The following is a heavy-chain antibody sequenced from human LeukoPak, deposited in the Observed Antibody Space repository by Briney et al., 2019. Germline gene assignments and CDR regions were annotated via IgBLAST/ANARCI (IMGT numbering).Heavy chain of an antibody. CDR3: ASGNYGMDV. J-gene: IGHJ6*02. D-gene: IGHD1-14*01. CDR2: ITVSGGTT. Sequence: GGSLRLSCAASEFTFSSYAMQWVRQAPGKGLEWVSGITVSGGTTYYTNSVKGRFTISRDNSKNTLYLQMNSLRAEDTAVYYCASGNYGMDVWGQGTTVTVSS. CDR1: EFTFSSYA. V-gene: IGHV3-23*01.